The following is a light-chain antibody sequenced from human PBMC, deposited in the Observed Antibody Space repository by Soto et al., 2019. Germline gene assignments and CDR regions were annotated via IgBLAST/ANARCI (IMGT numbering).Light chain of an antibody. J-gene: IGKJ1*01. V-gene: IGKV3-15*01. Sequence: EVVLKQSPATPSVSPGDRATLSCRASQDIGSAVAWYHQRSGQAPRVLIFDASIRVPTTPARFSGSVSGTEFTLTISSLESEDFAVYFCQQYGDRPRTFGQGTNVDIK. CDR3: QQYGDRPRT. CDR2: DAS. CDR1: QDIGSA.